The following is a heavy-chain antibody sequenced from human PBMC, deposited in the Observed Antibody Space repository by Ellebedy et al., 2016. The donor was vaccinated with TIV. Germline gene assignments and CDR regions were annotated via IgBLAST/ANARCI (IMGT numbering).Heavy chain of an antibody. V-gene: IGHV3-23*01. D-gene: IGHD4-17*01. CDR1: GFTFSTYS. CDR2: ISGSGGST. Sequence: GGSLRLXCAASGFTFSTYSMNWVRQTPGKGLEWVSAISGSGGSTYYADSVKGRFTISRDNSKNTLYLQMNSLRAEDTAVYYCAKGLPYGDYQGAFDIWGQGTMVTVSS. J-gene: IGHJ3*02. CDR3: AKGLPYGDYQGAFDI.